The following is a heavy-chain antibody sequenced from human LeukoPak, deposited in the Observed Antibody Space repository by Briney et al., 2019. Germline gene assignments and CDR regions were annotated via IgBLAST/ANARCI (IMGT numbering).Heavy chain of an antibody. CDR3: AKAYGSGSYYHFDY. J-gene: IGHJ4*02. CDR1: GFTFSSHA. V-gene: IGHV3-23*01. Sequence: GGSLRLSCAASGFTFSSHAMSWVRQAPGKGLEWVSHISGSGGSTYYADSVKGRFTISRDNSKNTLYLQMNSLRAEDTVVYYCAKAYGSGSYYHFDYWGQGTLVTVSS. D-gene: IGHD3-10*01. CDR2: ISGSGGST.